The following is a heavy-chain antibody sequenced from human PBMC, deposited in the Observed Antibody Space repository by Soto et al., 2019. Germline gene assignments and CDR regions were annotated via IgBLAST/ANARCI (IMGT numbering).Heavy chain of an antibody. J-gene: IGHJ6*02. CDR3: ARDRNGNCGGDCYLYYYGMDV. Sequence: ASVKVSCKASGYTFTGYYMHWVRQAPGQGLEWMGWINPNSGGTNYAQKLQGRVTMTTDTSTSTAYMELRSLRSDDTAVYYCARDRNGNCGGDCYLYYYGMDVWGQGTTVTVSS. V-gene: IGHV1-2*02. CDR2: INPNSGGT. CDR1: GYTFTGYY. D-gene: IGHD2-21*02.